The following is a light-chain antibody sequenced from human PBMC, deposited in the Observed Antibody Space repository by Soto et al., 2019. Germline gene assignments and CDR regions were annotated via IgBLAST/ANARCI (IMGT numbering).Light chain of an antibody. CDR2: DVS. V-gene: IGLV2-14*01. CDR1: SSDVGAYNY. J-gene: IGLJ1*01. Sequence: QSALTQPASVSGSPGQSITISCTGTSSDVGAYNYASWYQQYPGEAPKVIIYDVSHRPAGVSNRFSGSKSGNTASLTISGLQTQDEADYYCSSYTSATTYGFGTGTSSPS. CDR3: SSYTSATTYG.